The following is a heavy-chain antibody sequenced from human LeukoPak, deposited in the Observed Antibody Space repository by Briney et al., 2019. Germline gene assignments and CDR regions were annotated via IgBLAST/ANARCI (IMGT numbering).Heavy chain of an antibody. V-gene: IGHV4-59*01. J-gene: IGHJ5*02. CDR1: GGSISSYY. CDR3: ARERRGISLSRTKNTNWFDP. CDR2: IYYSGST. Sequence: SETLSLTCTVSGGSISSYYWSWIRQPPGKGLEWMGYIYYSGSTNYNPSLKSRVTISVDTSKNQFSLKLSSVTAADTAVYYCARERRGISLSRTKNTNWFDPWGQGTLVTVSS. D-gene: IGHD2-8*01.